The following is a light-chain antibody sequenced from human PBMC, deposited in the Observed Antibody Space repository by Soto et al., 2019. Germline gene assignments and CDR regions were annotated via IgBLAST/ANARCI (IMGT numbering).Light chain of an antibody. V-gene: IGKV3-15*01. Sequence: MTQSPSSLSASTGDRVTITCRASQGISSYLAWYQQKPGQAPRLLIYGASTRATGIPARFSGSGSGTEFTLTISSLQSEDFAVYYCQQHNNWPTFGQGTKVDIK. CDR3: QQHNNWPT. CDR1: QGISSY. J-gene: IGKJ1*01. CDR2: GAS.